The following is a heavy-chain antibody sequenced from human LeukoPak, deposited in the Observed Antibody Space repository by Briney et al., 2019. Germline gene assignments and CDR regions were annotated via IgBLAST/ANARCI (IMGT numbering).Heavy chain of an antibody. D-gene: IGHD5-18*01. V-gene: IGHV4-59*08. Sequence: KPSETLSLTCTVSGGSISSYYWSWIRQSPGKGLEWIGYIYYSGSTNYNPSLKSRVTISVDTSKNQFSLKLSSVTAADTAVYYCASRGYSCGFFWGQGTLVTVSS. CDR2: IYYSGST. CDR1: GGSISSYY. CDR3: ASRGYSCGFF. J-gene: IGHJ4*02.